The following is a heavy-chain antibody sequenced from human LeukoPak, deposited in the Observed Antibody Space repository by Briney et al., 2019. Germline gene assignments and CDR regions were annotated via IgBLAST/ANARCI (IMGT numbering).Heavy chain of an antibody. Sequence: KPSETLSLTCTVSGGSITNYYWSWIRQPPGKGPEWIGYIFYSGTTKYNPSLESRVTISVDTSRNQFSLRLKSVTAADTAMYYCARETPDRSTGTTLFDYWGQGILVTVSS. CDR1: GGSITNYY. V-gene: IGHV4-59*01. J-gene: IGHJ4*02. CDR2: IFYSGTT. D-gene: IGHD1-1*01. CDR3: ARETPDRSTGTTLFDY.